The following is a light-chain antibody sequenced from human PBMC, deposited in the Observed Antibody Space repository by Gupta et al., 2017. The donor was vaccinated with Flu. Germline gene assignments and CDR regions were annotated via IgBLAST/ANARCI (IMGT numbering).Light chain of an antibody. CDR2: AAS. CDR3: QQSYSLPWT. J-gene: IGKJ1*01. V-gene: IGKV1-39*01. CDR1: ETVAGY. Sequence: DIKMTQSPPSLSASVGDRVSITCRASETVAGYLNWYQHKPGKAPRLLIYAASTLESGVPSRFGGSGSGTDFTLTINNLQPDDFASYYCQQSYSLPWTFGQGTKV.